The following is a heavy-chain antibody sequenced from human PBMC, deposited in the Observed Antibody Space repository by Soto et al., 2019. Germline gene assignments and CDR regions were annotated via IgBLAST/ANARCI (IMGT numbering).Heavy chain of an antibody. CDR2: INHSGST. D-gene: IGHD3-3*01. CDR3: LRGNDFWHGYYISRYLDD. Sequence: SETLSLTCAVYGGSFSGYYWSWIRQPPGKGLEWIGEINHSGSTVYNPSLKSRATISVATSQNQVSLNLSSVTAADTAVYFCLRGNDFWHGYYISRYLDDWGLGTLVTV. V-gene: IGHV4-34*01. J-gene: IGHJ4*02. CDR1: GGSFSGYY.